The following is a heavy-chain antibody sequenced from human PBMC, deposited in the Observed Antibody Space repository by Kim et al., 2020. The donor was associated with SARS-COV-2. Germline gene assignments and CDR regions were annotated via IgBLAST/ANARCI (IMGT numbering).Heavy chain of an antibody. Sequence: GGSLRLSCAASGFTFSSYGMHWVRQAPGKGLEWVAVISYDGSNKYYADSVKGRFTISRDNSKNTLYLQMNSLRAEDTAVYYCAKGGLLWFGELPDYYYG. CDR1: GFTFSSYG. CDR2: ISYDGSNK. J-gene: IGHJ6*01. V-gene: IGHV3-30*18. CDR3: AKGGLLWFGELPDYYYG. D-gene: IGHD3-10*01.